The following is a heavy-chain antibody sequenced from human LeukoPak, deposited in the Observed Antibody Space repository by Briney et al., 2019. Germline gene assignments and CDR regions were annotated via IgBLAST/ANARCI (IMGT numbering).Heavy chain of an antibody. CDR2: ISTSSSSK. CDR1: GFTFSSYA. V-gene: IGHV3-21*01. Sequence: GGSLRLSCAASGFTFSSYAMNWVRQAPGKGLEWVSSISTSSSSKNYAGSLKGRFTISRDNAKNSLYLQMSTLRAEDTAVYYCARDGEAARSFDYWGQGTLVTVSS. CDR3: ARDGEAARSFDY. D-gene: IGHD6-6*01. J-gene: IGHJ4*02.